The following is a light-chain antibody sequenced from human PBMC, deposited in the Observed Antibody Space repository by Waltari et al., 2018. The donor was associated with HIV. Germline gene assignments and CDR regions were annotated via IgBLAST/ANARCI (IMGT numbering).Light chain of an antibody. CDR1: SSDGGDYNY. CDR3: SSYTGSSTLGV. CDR2: DGS. V-gene: IGLV2-14*03. Sequence: QSALTQPASVSGSPGQSITISCTGASSDGGDYNYVSWYQQHPGKAPKLMIYDGSNRPSGVSNRFSGSKSGNTASLTISGLQAEDEADYYCSSYTGSSTLGVFGTGTRVTVL. J-gene: IGLJ1*01.